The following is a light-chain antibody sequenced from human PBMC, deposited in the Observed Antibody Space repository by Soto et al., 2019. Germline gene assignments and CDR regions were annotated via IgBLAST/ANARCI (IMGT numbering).Light chain of an antibody. Sequence: EIVMTQSPATLSVSPGERATLSCRASQSVSSYLAWYQQKPGLPPRLLIYDASTRATGIPDRFSGSGSGTDFTLTLSSLQSADFAVYYCQQYRNWPPLYTFGRGTKLEIK. CDR3: QQYRNWPPLYT. J-gene: IGKJ2*01. CDR2: DAS. CDR1: QSVSSY. V-gene: IGKV3-15*01.